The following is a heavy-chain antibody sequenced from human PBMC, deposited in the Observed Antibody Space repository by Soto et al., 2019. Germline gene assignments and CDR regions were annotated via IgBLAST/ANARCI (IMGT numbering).Heavy chain of an antibody. CDR2: ISGSGGST. V-gene: IGHV3-23*01. CDR1: GFTFSSYA. Sequence: PGGSLRLSCAASGFTFSSYAMSWVRQAPGKGLEWVSAISGSGGSTYYADSVKGRFTISRDNSKNTLYLQMNSLRAEDTAVYYCAKGGHGSGSYYKSGYYYYYYMDVWGKGTTVTVSS. J-gene: IGHJ6*03. D-gene: IGHD3-10*01. CDR3: AKGGHGSGSYYKSGYYYYYYMDV.